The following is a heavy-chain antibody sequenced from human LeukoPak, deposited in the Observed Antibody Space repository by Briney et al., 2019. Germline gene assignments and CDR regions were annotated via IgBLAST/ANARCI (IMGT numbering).Heavy chain of an antibody. CDR3: ARAHARGYSYGYSGYYYYGMDV. J-gene: IGHJ6*02. CDR2: INHSGST. Sequence: SETLSLTCAVYGGSFSGYYWSWIRQPPGKGLEWIGEINHSGSTNYNPSLKSRVTISVDTSKNQFSLKLSSVTAADTAVYYCARAHARGYSYGYSGYYYYGMDVWGQGTTVTVS. V-gene: IGHV4-34*01. D-gene: IGHD5-18*01. CDR1: GGSFSGYY.